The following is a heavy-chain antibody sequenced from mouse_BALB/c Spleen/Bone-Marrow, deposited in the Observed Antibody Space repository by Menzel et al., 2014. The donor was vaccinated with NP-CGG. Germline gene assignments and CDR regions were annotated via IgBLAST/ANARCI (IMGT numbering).Heavy chain of an antibody. CDR2: INPTSGYT. CDR3: ARPRYFDY. Sequence: QVQLKQSAAELARPGASVKMSCKASGYTFTSYTIHWVKQRPGQGLEWIGYINPTSGYTEYNQKFKDKTTLTADKSSSTAYMRLSSLTSEDSAVYYCARPRYFDYWGQGTTLTVSS. V-gene: IGHV1-4*02. J-gene: IGHJ2*01. CDR1: GYTFTSYT.